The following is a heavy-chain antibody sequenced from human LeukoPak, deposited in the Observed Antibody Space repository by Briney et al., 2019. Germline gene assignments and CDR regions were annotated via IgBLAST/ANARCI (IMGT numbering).Heavy chain of an antibody. CDR1: GFTFSSYS. J-gene: IGHJ6*04. CDR3: AELGITRIGGV. V-gene: IGHV3-21*01. CDR2: ISSSGNYI. D-gene: IGHD3-10*02. Sequence: GGSLRLSCAASGFTFSSYSMNWVRQAPGKGLEWVSSISSSGNYIYNADSVKGRFTISRNNAKSSLYLQMISLRAEDAAVYYCAELGITRIGGVWGKGTAVTISS.